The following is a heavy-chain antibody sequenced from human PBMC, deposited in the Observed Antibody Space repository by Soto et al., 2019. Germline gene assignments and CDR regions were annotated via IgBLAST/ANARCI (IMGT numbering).Heavy chain of an antibody. CDR1: GGTFSSYA. Sequence: SVKVSCKASGGTFSSYAISWVRQAPGQGLEWMGGIIPIFGTANYAQKFQGRVTITADKSTSTAYMELSSLRSEDTAVYYCARNGQLVAYYYYGMDVWGQGTTVTVSS. CDR3: ARNGQLVAYYYYGMDV. D-gene: IGHD6-6*01. CDR2: IIPIFGTA. J-gene: IGHJ6*02. V-gene: IGHV1-69*06.